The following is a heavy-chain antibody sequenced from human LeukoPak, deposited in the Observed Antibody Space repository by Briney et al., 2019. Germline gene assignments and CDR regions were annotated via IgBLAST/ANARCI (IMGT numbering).Heavy chain of an antibody. D-gene: IGHD3-10*01. Sequence: ASVKVSCKASGYTFTSYGISWVRQAPGQGLEWMGWISAYNGNTNYAQKPQGRATMTTDTSTSTAYMKLRSLRSDDTAVYYCARVLYGSGSYNKNYGMDYWGQGTTVTVSS. CDR3: ARVLYGSGSYNKNYGMDY. CDR2: ISAYNGNT. V-gene: IGHV1-18*01. CDR1: GYTFTSYG. J-gene: IGHJ6*02.